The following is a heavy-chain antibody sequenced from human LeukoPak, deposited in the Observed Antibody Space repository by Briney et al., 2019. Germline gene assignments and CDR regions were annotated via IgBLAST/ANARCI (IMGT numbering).Heavy chain of an antibody. J-gene: IGHJ4*02. Sequence: PGASVKVSCKVSGYTLTELSMHWVRQAPGKGLEWMGGFDPEDGETIYAQKFQGRVTMTEDTSTDTAYMELSSLGSEDTAVYYCATGFIGQQLVRDYWGQGTLVTVSS. CDR3: ATGFIGQQLVRDY. CDR2: FDPEDGET. V-gene: IGHV1-24*01. CDR1: GYTLTELS. D-gene: IGHD6-13*01.